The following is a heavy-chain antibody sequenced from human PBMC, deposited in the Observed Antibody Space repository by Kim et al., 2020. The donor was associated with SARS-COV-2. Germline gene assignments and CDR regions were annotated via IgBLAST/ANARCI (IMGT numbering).Heavy chain of an antibody. CDR1: GYSISSGYY. CDR2: IYHSGST. V-gene: IGHV4-38-2*02. J-gene: IGHJ4*02. Sequence: SETLSLTCTVSGYSISSGYYWGGIRQPPGKGLEWIGSIYHSGSTYYNPSLKSRVTISVDTSKNQSSLKLSSVTAADTAVYYCARVDDIAAQPHFDYWGQG. CDR3: ARVDDIAAQPHFDY. D-gene: IGHD6-6*01.